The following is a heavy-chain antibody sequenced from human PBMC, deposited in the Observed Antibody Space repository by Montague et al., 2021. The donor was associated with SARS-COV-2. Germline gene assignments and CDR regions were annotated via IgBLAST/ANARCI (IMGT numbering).Heavy chain of an antibody. Sequence: SETLSLTCTVSGDSISSSNYYWGWIRQPPGKGLEWIGSIYYRGSTYYNPSLKSRVTISVDTSMNQFSLKLSSVTAADTAVYYCASHGDYDESGGWYFFDIWGQGTLVTVSS. V-gene: IGHV4-39*01. J-gene: IGHJ3*02. D-gene: IGHD3-22*01. CDR3: ASHGDYDESGGWYFFDI. CDR1: GDSISSSNYY. CDR2: IYYRGST.